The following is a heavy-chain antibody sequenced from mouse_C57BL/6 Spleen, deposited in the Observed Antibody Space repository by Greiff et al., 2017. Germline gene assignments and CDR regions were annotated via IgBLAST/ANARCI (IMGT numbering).Heavy chain of an antibody. CDR2: ITYDGSN. CDR3: ARWGTNFDY. V-gene: IGHV3-6*01. J-gene: IGHJ2*01. D-gene: IGHD3-3*01. Sequence: ESGPGLVKPSQSLSLTCSVSGYSITSGYYWNWIRQFPGNKLEWRGYITYDGSNNYNASLKNRISITRDTSKNQFFLKLNSVTTEDTSTYYCARWGTNFDYWGQGTTLTVSS. CDR1: GYSITSGYY.